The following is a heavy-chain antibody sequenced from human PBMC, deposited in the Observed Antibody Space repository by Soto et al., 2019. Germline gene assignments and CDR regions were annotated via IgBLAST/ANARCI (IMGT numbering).Heavy chain of an antibody. Sequence: PGGSLRLSCAASGFTFSSYAMSWVRQAPGKGLEWVSAISGSGGSTYYADSVKGRFTISRDNSKNTLYLQMNSLRAEDTAVYYCAKDLLAAAGHYYYYYGMDVWGQGTTVTVSS. J-gene: IGHJ6*02. CDR3: AKDLLAAAGHYYYYYGMDV. V-gene: IGHV3-23*01. CDR1: GFTFSSYA. CDR2: ISGSGGST. D-gene: IGHD6-13*01.